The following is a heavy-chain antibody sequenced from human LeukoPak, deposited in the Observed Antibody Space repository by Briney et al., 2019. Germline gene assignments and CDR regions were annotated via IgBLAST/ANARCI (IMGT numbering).Heavy chain of an antibody. CDR1: GFTVSSNY. Sequence: GGSLRLSCAASGFTVSSNYMSWVRQAPGKGLEWVSIIHSGGSTYYADSVKGRFTISRDNSKNTLYLQMNSLRAEDTAVYYCAKDRDIVVVPPAFDYWGQGTLVTVSS. V-gene: IGHV3-66*01. CDR3: AKDRDIVVVPPAFDY. CDR2: IHSGGST. D-gene: IGHD2-2*01. J-gene: IGHJ4*02.